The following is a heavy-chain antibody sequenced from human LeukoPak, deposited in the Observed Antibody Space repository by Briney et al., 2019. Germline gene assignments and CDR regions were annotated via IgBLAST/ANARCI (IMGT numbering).Heavy chain of an antibody. D-gene: IGHD4-23*01. V-gene: IGHV1-2*02. CDR2: IHPNSGGT. Sequence: ASAKVSSKASGYTLTGYYMHWVRQAPGQGLEWMGWIHPNSGGTNYAQKFQGRVTMTRDTSISTACMELSRLRSDDTAVYYCARDYGGDYNWFDPWGQGTLVTVSS. J-gene: IGHJ5*02. CDR3: ARDYGGDYNWFDP. CDR1: GYTLTGYY.